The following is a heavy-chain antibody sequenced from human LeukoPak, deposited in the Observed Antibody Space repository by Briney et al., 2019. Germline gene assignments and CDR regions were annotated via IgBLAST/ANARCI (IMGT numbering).Heavy chain of an antibody. J-gene: IGHJ4*02. CDR1: GFTFSDYY. CDR3: ASHYGSGSYYDY. Sequence: PGGSLRLYCAASGFTFSDYYMSWLRQAPGKGPDWVSYISSSSSYTNYADSVKGRFTISRDNAKNSLYLQMNSLRAEDTAVYYCASHYGSGSYYDYWGQGTLVTVSS. D-gene: IGHD3-10*01. CDR2: ISSSSSYT. V-gene: IGHV3-11*06.